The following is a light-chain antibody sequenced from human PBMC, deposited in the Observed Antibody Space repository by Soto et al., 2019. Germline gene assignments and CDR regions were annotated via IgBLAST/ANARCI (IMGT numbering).Light chain of an antibody. CDR3: SSHASSNNPFV. CDR1: SSDVGGYNY. CDR2: DVN. J-gene: IGLJ1*01. Sequence: QSVLTQPPSASGSPGQSVTISCTGASSDVGGYNYVSWYQQHPGKAPKLMIYDVNRRPSGVPDRFSGAKSGNTASLTVSGLQAEDEADYYCSSHASSNNPFVFGTGTKVTVL. V-gene: IGLV2-8*01.